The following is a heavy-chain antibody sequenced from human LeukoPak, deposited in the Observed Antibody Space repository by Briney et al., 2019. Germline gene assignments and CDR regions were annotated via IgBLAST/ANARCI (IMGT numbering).Heavy chain of an antibody. Sequence: SETLSLTCTDSGGSISSSGHYWGWIRQPPGKGLEWIGYMHSSGSTNYNPSLKSRVTILVDTSKNQFSLKLSSVTAADTAVYYCAGSRARSMRIEYWGQGALVTVSS. J-gene: IGHJ4*02. CDR1: GGSISSSGHY. CDR3: AGSRARSMRIEY. V-gene: IGHV4-61*05. CDR2: MHSSGST. D-gene: IGHD2-8*01.